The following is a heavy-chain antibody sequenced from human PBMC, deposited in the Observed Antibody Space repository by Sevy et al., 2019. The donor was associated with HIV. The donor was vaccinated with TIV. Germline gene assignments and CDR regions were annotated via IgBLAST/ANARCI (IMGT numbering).Heavy chain of an antibody. D-gene: IGHD2-2*01. CDR2: IYTSGST. CDR3: AREGGDCSSTSCYEGVFDY. V-gene: IGHV4-61*02. J-gene: IGHJ4*02. Sequence: SETLSLTCTVSGGSISSGNYYWSWIRQPAGKGLEWIGRIYTSGSTNYNPSLKSRVTISVDTSKNQFSPKLGSVTAADTAVHYCAREGGDCSSTSCYEGVFDYWGQGTLVTVSS. CDR1: GGSISSGNYY.